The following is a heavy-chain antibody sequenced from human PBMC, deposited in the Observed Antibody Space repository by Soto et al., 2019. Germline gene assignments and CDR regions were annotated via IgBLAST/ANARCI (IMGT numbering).Heavy chain of an antibody. D-gene: IGHD1-26*01. Sequence: EVQLVESGGGLVQPGGALRLSCAASGFTFSSYAMHWVRQAPGKGLEYVSAISSNGGSTYYANSVKGRFTISRDNSKNTLYLQMGSLRAEDMAVYYCASDREYSGSYSGYYFDYWGQGTLVTVSS. CDR3: ASDREYSGSYSGYYFDY. J-gene: IGHJ4*02. CDR2: ISSNGGST. CDR1: GFTFSSYA. V-gene: IGHV3-64*01.